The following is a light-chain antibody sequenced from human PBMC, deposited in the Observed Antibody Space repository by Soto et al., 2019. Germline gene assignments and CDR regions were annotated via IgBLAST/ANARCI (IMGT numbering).Light chain of an antibody. CDR2: GAS. Sequence: PGERVTLSCRASQSVSSSYLTWYQQKPGQAPRLLIYGASTRATGIPDRFSGSGSGTDFTLTISRLEPEDFAVYYCQQYGSSPPITFGQGTRLEIK. V-gene: IGKV3-20*01. CDR1: QSVSSSY. J-gene: IGKJ5*01. CDR3: QQYGSSPPIT.